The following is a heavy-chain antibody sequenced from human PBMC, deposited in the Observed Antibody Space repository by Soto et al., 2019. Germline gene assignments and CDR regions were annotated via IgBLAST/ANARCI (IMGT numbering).Heavy chain of an antibody. CDR1: GDSISSSSYY. J-gene: IGHJ2*01. Sequence: SETLRLTYIVSGDSISSSSYYWVWIRQPPGKGLEWIGSIYYSGTTYYNPSLESRVTISIDTSKNQFSLKVSSLTAADTAVYYCAKAGPYDILTYWYFDLWGRGTLVTVSS. CDR3: AKAGPYDILTYWYFDL. V-gene: IGHV4-39*01. CDR2: IYYSGTT. D-gene: IGHD3-9*01.